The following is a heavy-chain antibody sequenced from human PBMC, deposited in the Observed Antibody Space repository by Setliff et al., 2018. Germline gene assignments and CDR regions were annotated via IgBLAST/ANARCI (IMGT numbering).Heavy chain of an antibody. CDR1: GGSFSDYY. CDR2: IYHSGST. V-gene: IGHV4-34*01. D-gene: IGHD5-12*01. J-gene: IGHJ4*02. CDR3: ARLGYRGDLDY. Sequence: PSETLSLTCAVYGGSFSDYYWSWVRQPPGKGLEWIGEIYHSGSTYYNPSLKSRVSISVDTSKNQFSLKLSSVTAADTAVYYCARLGYRGDLDYWGQGTLVTVSS.